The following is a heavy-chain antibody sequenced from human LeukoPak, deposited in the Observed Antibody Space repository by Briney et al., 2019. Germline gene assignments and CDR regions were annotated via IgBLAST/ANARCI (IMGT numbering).Heavy chain of an antibody. CDR2: IKQDGSEK. CDR3: ARSSGGITIFGVVLPFDY. D-gene: IGHD3-3*01. J-gene: IGHJ4*02. Sequence: GGSLRLSCAASGFTFSSYWMSWVRQAPGKGLEWEANIKQDGSEKYYVDSVKGRFTISRDNAKNSLYLQMNSLRAEDTAVYYCARSSGGITIFGVVLPFDYWGQGTLVTVSS. CDR1: GFTFSSYW. V-gene: IGHV3-7*01.